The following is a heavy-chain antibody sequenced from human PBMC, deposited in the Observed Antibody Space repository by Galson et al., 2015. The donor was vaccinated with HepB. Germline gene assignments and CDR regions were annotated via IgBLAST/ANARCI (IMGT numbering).Heavy chain of an antibody. J-gene: IGHJ3*02. Sequence: SVKVSCKASGYTFTSYGISWVRQAPGQGLEWMGWISAYNGNTNYAQKLQGRVTMTTDTSTSTAYMELRSLRSDDTAVYYCASQREYQLLNDDAFDIWGQGTMVTVSS. V-gene: IGHV1-18*01. D-gene: IGHD2-2*01. CDR2: ISAYNGNT. CDR1: GYTFTSYG. CDR3: ASQREYQLLNDDAFDI.